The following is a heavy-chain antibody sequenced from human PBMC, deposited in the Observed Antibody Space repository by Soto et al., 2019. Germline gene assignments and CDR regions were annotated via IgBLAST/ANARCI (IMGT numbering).Heavy chain of an antibody. CDR3: ARSPGGYCISTSCPPFYYYYYGMDV. CDR1: GYTFTSYY. CDR2: INPSGGST. Sequence: AASVKVSCKASGYTFTSYYMHWVRQAPGQGLEWMGIINPSGGSTSYAQKFQGRVTMTRDTSTSTVYMELSSLRSEDTAVYYCARSPGGYCISTSCPPFYYYYYGMDVWGQGTTVTVSS. V-gene: IGHV1-46*01. D-gene: IGHD2-2*01. J-gene: IGHJ6*02.